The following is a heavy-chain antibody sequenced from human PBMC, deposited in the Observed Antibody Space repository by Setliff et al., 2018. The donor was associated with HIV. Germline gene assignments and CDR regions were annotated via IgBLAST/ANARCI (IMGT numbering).Heavy chain of an antibody. V-gene: IGHV4-59*12. CDR1: GGSISSYY. J-gene: IGHJ4*02. D-gene: IGHD5-18*01. Sequence: PSETLSLTCTVSGGSISSYYWSWIRQPPGKGLEWIGYIYYTGNTNYNPSLKSRVTISVDASRNQFSLRLSSVTAADTAVYCCAAWGPRYSYAPYFFDSWGQGTLVTVSS. CDR2: IYYTGNT. CDR3: AAWGPRYSYAPYFFDS.